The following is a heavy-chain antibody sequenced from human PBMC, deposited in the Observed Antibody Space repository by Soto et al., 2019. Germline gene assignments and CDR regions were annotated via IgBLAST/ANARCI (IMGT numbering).Heavy chain of an antibody. CDR2: ISSSSSYI. D-gene: IGHD3-3*01. Sequence: PGGSLRLSCAASGFTFSSYSMNWVRQAPGKGLEWVSSISSSSSYIYYADSVKGRFTISRDNAKNSLYLQMNSLRAEDTAVYYCARGGWAIFGVVIDYHYGMDVWGQGTTVTVSS. CDR1: GFTFSSYS. V-gene: IGHV3-21*01. J-gene: IGHJ6*02. CDR3: ARGGWAIFGVVIDYHYGMDV.